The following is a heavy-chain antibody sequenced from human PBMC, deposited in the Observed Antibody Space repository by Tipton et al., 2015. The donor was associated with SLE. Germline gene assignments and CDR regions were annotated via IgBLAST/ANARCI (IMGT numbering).Heavy chain of an antibody. Sequence: LRLSCTISGGSISSYYRTWIRQSPGKGLEWIGYVYVSGSTIYNPSIKSRITLSLDTSKNQFYLRVNSVTAADTAVYYCARGGGSYYDYWGQGTLVTVSS. CDR3: ARGGGSYYDY. D-gene: IGHD1-26*01. CDR2: VYVSGST. V-gene: IGHV4-59*08. CDR1: GGSISSYY. J-gene: IGHJ4*02.